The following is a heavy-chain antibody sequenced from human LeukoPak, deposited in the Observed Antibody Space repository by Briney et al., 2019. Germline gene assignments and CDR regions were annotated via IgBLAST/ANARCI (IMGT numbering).Heavy chain of an antibody. CDR3: ARWEVRLNAFEM. CDR1: GASITSYY. J-gene: IGHJ3*02. Sequence: PSETLSLTCSVSGASITSYYWTWIRQSPGKGLEWIGYSHASGSTRYNPSLESRVTTSVDTSKNQFSLSLSSVTAADTAVYYCARWEVRLNAFEMWGQGTMVTVSS. D-gene: IGHD3-10*01. V-gene: IGHV4-4*08. CDR2: SHASGST.